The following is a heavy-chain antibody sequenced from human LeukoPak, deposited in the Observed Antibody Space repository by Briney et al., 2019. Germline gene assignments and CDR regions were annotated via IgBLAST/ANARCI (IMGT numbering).Heavy chain of an antibody. V-gene: IGHV3-30-3*01. CDR1: GFTFSSYA. Sequence: GGSLRLSCAASGFTFSSYAMHWVRQAPGKGLEWVAVISYDGSNKYYADSVKGRFTIPRDNSKNTLYLQMNSLRAEDTAVYYCAREHLVGYFDYWGQGTLVTVSS. J-gene: IGHJ4*02. CDR2: ISYDGSNK. D-gene: IGHD2-15*01. CDR3: AREHLVGYFDY.